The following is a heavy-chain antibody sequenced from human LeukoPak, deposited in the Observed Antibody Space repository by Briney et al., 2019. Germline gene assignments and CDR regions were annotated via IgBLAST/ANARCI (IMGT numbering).Heavy chain of an antibody. Sequence: GRSLRLSCAASGFTFSSYGMHWVRQAPGKGLEWVAVIWYDGSNKYYADSVKGRFTISRDNSKNTLYLQMNSPRAEDTAVYYCAKDSAAAAADYWGQGTLVTVSS. CDR3: AKDSAAAAADY. V-gene: IGHV3-33*06. CDR2: IWYDGSNK. J-gene: IGHJ4*02. D-gene: IGHD6-13*01. CDR1: GFTFSSYG.